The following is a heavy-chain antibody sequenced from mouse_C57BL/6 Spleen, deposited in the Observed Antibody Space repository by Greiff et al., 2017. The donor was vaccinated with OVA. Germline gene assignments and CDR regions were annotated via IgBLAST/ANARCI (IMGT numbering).Heavy chain of an antibody. J-gene: IGHJ4*01. D-gene: IGHD1-1*01. CDR1: GFSLSTSGMG. V-gene: IGHV8-12*01. CDR2: IYWDDDK. Sequence: QVTLKESGPGILQSSQTLSLTCSFSGFSLSTSGMGVSWIRQPSGKGLEWLAHIYWDDDKRYNPSLKSRLTISKDTSRNQVFLKITSVDTADTATYYCARRRGSNLYYAMDYWGQGTSVTVSS. CDR3: ARRRGSNLYYAMDY.